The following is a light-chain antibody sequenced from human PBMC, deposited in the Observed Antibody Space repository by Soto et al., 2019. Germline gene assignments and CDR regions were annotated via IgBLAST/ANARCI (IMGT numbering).Light chain of an antibody. J-gene: IGLJ1*01. CDR3: SSHTTSSALQV. CDR1: ISDFVIYNY. Sequence: ALTQPASVSGSPGQSITISCTGTISDFVIYNYVSWYQQHPGKAPKLMLYGVSNRPSGVSNRFSGSKSGNTASLTISGLQAEDEADYYCSSHTTSSALQVFGTGTKLTVL. CDR2: GVS. V-gene: IGLV2-14*01.